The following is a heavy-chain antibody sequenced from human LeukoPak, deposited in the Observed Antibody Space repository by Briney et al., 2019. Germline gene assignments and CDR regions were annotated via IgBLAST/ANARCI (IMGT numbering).Heavy chain of an antibody. CDR3: AKDMRAGSTVTTSPFDY. D-gene: IGHD4-17*01. J-gene: IGHJ4*02. V-gene: IGHV3-43*01. CDR2: FSWDGGST. CDR1: GFTFDDYT. Sequence: GSLRLSCAASGFTFDDYTMHWVRQAPGKGLEWVSLFSWDGGSTYYADSVRGRFTISRDNSKNSLYLQMNSLRTEDTALYYCAKDMRAGSTVTTSPFDYWGQGTLVTVSS.